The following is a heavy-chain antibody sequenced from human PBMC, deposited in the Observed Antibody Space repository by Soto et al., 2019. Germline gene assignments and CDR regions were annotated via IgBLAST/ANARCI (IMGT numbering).Heavy chain of an antibody. D-gene: IGHD1-1*01. CDR1: GFAFIKYN. Sequence: PGGSLRLSCAASGFAFIKYNIFWVRQAPGKGLEWVAVISSDGSNKYYADSVKGRFTLSRDNSINTVYLQMNGLRAEDTAVYYCERGGEGLELYCGMDVWGQGTTVTVSS. CDR2: ISSDGSNK. J-gene: IGHJ6*02. V-gene: IGHV3-30-3*01. CDR3: ERGGEGLELYCGMDV.